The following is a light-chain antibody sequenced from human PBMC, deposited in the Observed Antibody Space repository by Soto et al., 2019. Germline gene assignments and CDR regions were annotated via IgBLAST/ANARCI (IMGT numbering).Light chain of an antibody. CDR2: EVS. J-gene: IGLJ2*01. V-gene: IGLV2-8*01. Sequence: QYALTQPPSASGSPGQSVSIPSTGTSSDVGGYNSVSWYQQHPGKVPKLMIYEVSKRPSGVPDRFSGSKSGNTASLTVSGLQAEDEADYYCSSYAGSNNLVFGGGTKLNVL. CDR1: SSDVGGYNS. CDR3: SSYAGSNNLV.